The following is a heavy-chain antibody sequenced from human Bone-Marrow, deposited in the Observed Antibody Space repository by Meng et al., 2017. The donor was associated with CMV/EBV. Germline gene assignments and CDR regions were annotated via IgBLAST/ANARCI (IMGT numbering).Heavy chain of an antibody. CDR2: IYWNDDK. V-gene: IGHV2-5*01. J-gene: IGHJ5*02. D-gene: IGHD3-3*01. CDR1: GFSFNTKGVS. Sequence: FGPTLVKPTQTLTLTCTFSGFSFNTKGVSVGWIRQPPGKALEWLALIYWNDDKRYSPSLKSRLTITRDTSKKQVVLTMANMDPVDTATYYCAHSSTHYALWSGYYPSGFDPWGQGTLVTVSS. CDR3: AHSSTHYALWSGYYPSGFDP.